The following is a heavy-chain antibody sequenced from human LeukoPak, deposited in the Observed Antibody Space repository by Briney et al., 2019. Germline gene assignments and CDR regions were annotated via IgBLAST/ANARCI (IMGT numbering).Heavy chain of an antibody. J-gene: IGHJ4*02. CDR3: ARDSLPSSGYGFISY. Sequence: EASVKLSRKASGGTFSSYAISWVRQAPGQGLEWMGRIIPIFGTANYAQKFQGRVTITTDESTSTAYMELSSLRSEDTAVYYCARDSLPSSGYGFISYWGQGTLVTVSS. V-gene: IGHV1-69*05. D-gene: IGHD3-22*01. CDR1: GGTFSSYA. CDR2: IIPIFGTA.